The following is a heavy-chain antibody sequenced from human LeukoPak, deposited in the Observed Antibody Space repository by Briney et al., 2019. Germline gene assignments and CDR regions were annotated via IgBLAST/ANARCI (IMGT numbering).Heavy chain of an antibody. CDR1: GYSINNYW. CDR2: IYPADSDI. V-gene: IGHV5-51*01. D-gene: IGHD2-15*01. J-gene: IGHJ5*02. CDR3: ARQEYCGGGSCYTWFDP. Sequence: PGESLKISCKGSGYSINNYWIGWVRQMPGKGLEWMGIIYPADSDIRYSPSFQGQVTISADKSISTAYLQWSSLKASDTAMYYCARQEYCGGGSCYTWFDPWGQGTLVTVSS.